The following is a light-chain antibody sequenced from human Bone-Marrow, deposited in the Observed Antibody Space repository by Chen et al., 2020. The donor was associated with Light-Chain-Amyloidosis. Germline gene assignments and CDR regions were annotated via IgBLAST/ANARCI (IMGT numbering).Light chain of an antibody. V-gene: IGKV3-20*01. CDR3: QQYGTSPLT. CDR1: QTISCNY. J-gene: IGKJ4*01. CDR2: GSS. Sequence: EIVLTQSPGTLSLSPGEGANLSCMASQTISCNYLTWYQQKFGQAHRLLIYGSSSRATGIPDRFTGSGSKTDFTLTINRLVPEDFAMYYCQQYGTSPLTFCGGTKVEIK.